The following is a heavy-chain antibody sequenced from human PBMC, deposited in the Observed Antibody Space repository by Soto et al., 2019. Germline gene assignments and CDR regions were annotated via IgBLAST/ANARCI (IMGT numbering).Heavy chain of an antibody. CDR3: ATDVVRSTGGDS. CDR2: IIPIFSKT. CDR1: GGTFTTSS. D-gene: IGHD7-27*01. V-gene: IGHV1-69*01. J-gene: IGHJ4*02. Sequence: QVQLVQSGAEVKEPGSSVKVSCKTSGGTFTTSSFVWVRQGPGQGLEWMGGIIPIFSKTNLAPKFQGRVTCTADESTRTVYMELSSLRSEDTAIYYCATDVVRSTGGDSWGQGTLVTVSS.